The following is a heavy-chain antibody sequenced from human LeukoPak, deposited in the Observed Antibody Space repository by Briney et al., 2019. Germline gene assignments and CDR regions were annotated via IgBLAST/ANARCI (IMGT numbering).Heavy chain of an antibody. CDR1: GGSISSYY. D-gene: IGHD3-3*01. CDR2: IYYSGST. V-gene: IGHV4-59*01. J-gene: IGHJ4*02. CDR3: ARGKYDFWSGYYVDY. Sequence: KSSETLSLTCTVSGGSISSYYWSWIRQPPEKGLEWIGYIYYSGSTNYNPSLKSRVTISVDTSKNQFSLKLSSVTAADTAVYYCARGKYDFWSGYYVDYWGQGTLVTVSS.